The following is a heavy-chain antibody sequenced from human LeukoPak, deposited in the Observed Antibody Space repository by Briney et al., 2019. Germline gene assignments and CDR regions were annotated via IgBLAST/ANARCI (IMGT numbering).Heavy chain of an antibody. D-gene: IGHD1-26*01. Sequence: GGSLRLSCAASGFTFSDYYMSWIRQAPGKGLEWVSYIRSSGSTIYYADSVKGRFTISRDNAKNSLYLQMNSLRAEDTAVYYCARGVAGATTSSMVFDYWGQGTLVTVSS. CDR1: GFTFSDYY. CDR3: ARGVAGATTSSMVFDY. J-gene: IGHJ4*02. CDR2: IRSSGSTI. V-gene: IGHV3-11*01.